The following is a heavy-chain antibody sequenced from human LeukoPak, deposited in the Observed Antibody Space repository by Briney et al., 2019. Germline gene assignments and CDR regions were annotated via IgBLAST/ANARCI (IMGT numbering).Heavy chain of an antibody. Sequence: ASVKVSCKASGYIFSSYHIHWARQAPGQGLEWMGIVNPGGGSTSYAQKFQGRVTMTRDTSTSTVYMELRSLRSEDTAVYYCAREGTFGYSSSSTDYWGQGTLVTVSS. V-gene: IGHV1-46*01. CDR2: VNPGGGST. J-gene: IGHJ4*02. CDR3: AREGTFGYSSSSTDY. CDR1: GYIFSSYH. D-gene: IGHD6-6*01.